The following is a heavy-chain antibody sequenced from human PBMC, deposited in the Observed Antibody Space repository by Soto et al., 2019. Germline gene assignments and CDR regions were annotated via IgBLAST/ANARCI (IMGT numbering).Heavy chain of an antibody. CDR3: AKEKGGRYWSRTSCLYSFDY. CDR2: ISDSGST. V-gene: IGHV3-23*01. CDR1: GFTFSTYA. D-gene: IGHD2-2*01. J-gene: IGHJ4*02. Sequence: EVQLLESGGGLVQPGGSLRLSCTASGFTFSTYAMSWVRQAPGKGLEWVSTISDSGSTYYADSVKGRFTISRDNSKNTLYLEINSVRAEDTAVYYCAKEKGGRYWSRTSCLYSFDYWGQGTLVTVSS.